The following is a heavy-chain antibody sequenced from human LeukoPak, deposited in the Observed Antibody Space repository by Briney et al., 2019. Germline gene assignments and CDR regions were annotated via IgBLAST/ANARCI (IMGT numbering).Heavy chain of an antibody. Sequence: GGSLRLPCAASGFTFSSYSMNWVRQAPGKGLEWVSSISSSSSYIYYADSVKGRFTISRDNAKNSLYLQMNSLRAEDTAVYYCAKDGGNYYDTAGNHLMRSYMDVWGKGTTVTVSS. CDR2: ISSSSSYI. D-gene: IGHD3-22*01. J-gene: IGHJ6*04. V-gene: IGHV3-21*01. CDR3: AKDGGNYYDTAGNHLMRSYMDV. CDR1: GFTFSSYS.